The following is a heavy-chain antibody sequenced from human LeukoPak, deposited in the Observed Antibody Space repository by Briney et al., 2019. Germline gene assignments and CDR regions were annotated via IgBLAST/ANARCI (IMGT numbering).Heavy chain of an antibody. J-gene: IGHJ5*02. CDR2: IRQDGSEL. CDR1: GFTFSSYW. V-gene: IGHV3-7*05. Sequence: PGGSLRLSCAASGFTFSSYWMAWVRQAPGKGVEWVANIRQDGSELYYVDSVKGRFTISRDNAKRSLYLQMNSLRAEDTAVYYCARGGHGWFDPWGQGTLVTVSS. CDR3: ARGGHGWFDP.